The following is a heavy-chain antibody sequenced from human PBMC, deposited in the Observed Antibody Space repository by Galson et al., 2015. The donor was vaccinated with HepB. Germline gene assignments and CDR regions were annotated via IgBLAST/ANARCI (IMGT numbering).Heavy chain of an antibody. J-gene: IGHJ4*02. CDR2: IHYSGSS. Sequence: TLSLTCTVSGGSVNSGGYYWSWIRQHPGTGLEWIGYIHYSGSSYNNPSFTSRITISLDTSQNQFSLRLNSVTAADTAVYYCARSKGVVAGTLGFYTPPYYIDFWGLGTLVSVSS. CDR1: GGSVNSGGYY. D-gene: IGHD6-19*01. CDR3: ARSKGVVAGTLGFYTPPYYIDF. V-gene: IGHV4-31*03.